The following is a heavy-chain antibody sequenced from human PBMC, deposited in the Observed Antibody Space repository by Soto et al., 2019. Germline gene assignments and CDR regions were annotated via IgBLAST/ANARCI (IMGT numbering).Heavy chain of an antibody. CDR1: GGSISSYY. D-gene: IGHD6-19*01. CDR3: ARGPGYSSGGDAFDI. V-gene: IGHV4-59*01. CDR2: IYYSGST. J-gene: IGHJ3*02. Sequence: PSETLSLTCTVSGGSISSYYWSWIRQPPGKGLEWIGYIYYSGSTNYNPSLKSRVTISVDTSKNQFSLKLSSVTAADTAVYYCARGPGYSSGGDAFDIWGQGTMVT.